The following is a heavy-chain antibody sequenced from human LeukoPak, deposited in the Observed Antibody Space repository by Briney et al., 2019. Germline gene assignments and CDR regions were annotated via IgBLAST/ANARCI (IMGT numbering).Heavy chain of an antibody. Sequence: KSSETLSLTCTVSGASISSGSYYWSWIRQPAGKGLEWIGRIYTSGSTNYNPSLKSRVTMSVDTSKNQFSLKLSSVTAADTAVYYCARGILNWFDPWGQGTLVTVSS. CDR2: IYTSGST. CDR3: ARGILNWFDP. V-gene: IGHV4-61*02. CDR1: GASISSGSYY. J-gene: IGHJ5*02.